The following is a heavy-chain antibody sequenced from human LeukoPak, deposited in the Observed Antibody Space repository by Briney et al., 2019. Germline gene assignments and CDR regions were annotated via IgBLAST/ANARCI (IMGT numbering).Heavy chain of an antibody. CDR1: GFTFSSYS. V-gene: IGHV3-21*01. CDR2: ISSSSSYI. CDR3: AREGSTSDRPFDP. J-gene: IGHJ5*02. Sequence: PGGSLRLSCAASGFTFSSYSMNWVRQAPGKGLEWVSSISSSSSYIYYADSVKGRFTISRDNAKNSLYLQMNSLRAEDTAVYYCAREGSTSDRPFDPWGQGTLVTVSS. D-gene: IGHD2-2*01.